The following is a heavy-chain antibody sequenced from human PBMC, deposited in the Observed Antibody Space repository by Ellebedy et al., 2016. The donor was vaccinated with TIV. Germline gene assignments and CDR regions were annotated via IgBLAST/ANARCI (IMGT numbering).Heavy chain of an antibody. Sequence: GGSLRLSXAASGFTFKDYWMTWVRQLPGKGLEWVAHIKEDGSDKYYVDSVKGRFTISRDNARNSLYLQMNGLRAEDTAVYYCARVERGYYFDYWGQGTLVTVSS. CDR2: IKEDGSDK. CDR3: ARVERGYYFDY. V-gene: IGHV3-7*03. CDR1: GFTFKDYW. J-gene: IGHJ4*02. D-gene: IGHD1-1*01.